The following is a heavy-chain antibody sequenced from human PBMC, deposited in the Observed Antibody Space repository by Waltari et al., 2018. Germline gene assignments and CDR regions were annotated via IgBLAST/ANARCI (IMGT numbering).Heavy chain of an antibody. J-gene: IGHJ4*02. V-gene: IGHV3-21*01. D-gene: IGHD1-26*01. CDR1: GFTFSSYS. CDR2: ISSSSSYI. CDR3: ARDKLNSGSYFDY. Sequence: EVQLVESGGGLVKPGGSLRLSCAASGFTFSSYSMNWVRQAPGKGLEWVASISSSSSYIYYADSVKGRFTISRDNAKNSLYLQMNSLRAEDTAVYYCARDKLNSGSYFDYWGQGTLVTVSS.